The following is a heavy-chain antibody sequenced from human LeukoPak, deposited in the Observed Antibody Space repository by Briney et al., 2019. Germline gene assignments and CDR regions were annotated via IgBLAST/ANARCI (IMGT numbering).Heavy chain of an antibody. D-gene: IGHD3-10*01. J-gene: IGHJ4*02. Sequence: SETLSLTCTVSGGSISSYYWSWIRQPAGKGLEWIGRIYTSGSTNYNPSPKSRVTISVDTSKNQFSLKLSSVTAADTAVYYCARHRSVVRGVITPFDYWGQGTLVTVSS. CDR1: GGSISSYY. CDR3: ARHRSVVRGVITPFDY. CDR2: IYTSGST. V-gene: IGHV4-4*07.